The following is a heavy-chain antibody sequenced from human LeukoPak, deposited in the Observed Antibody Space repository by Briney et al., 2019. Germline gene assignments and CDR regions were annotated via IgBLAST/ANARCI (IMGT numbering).Heavy chain of an antibody. CDR3: ARDLEGGDAY. CDR2: ISSSSSTI. CDR1: GFTFSSYS. V-gene: IGHV3-48*01. Sequence: GGSLRLSCAASGFTFSSYSMNWVRQAPGKGLEWVSYISSSSSTIYYADSVKGRFTISRDNAKNPLYLQMNSLRAEDTAVYYCARDLEGGDAYWGQGTLVTVSS. J-gene: IGHJ4*02. D-gene: IGHD2-21*02.